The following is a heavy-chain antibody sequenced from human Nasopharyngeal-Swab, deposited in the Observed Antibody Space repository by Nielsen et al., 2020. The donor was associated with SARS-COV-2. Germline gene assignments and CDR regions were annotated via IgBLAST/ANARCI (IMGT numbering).Heavy chain of an antibody. CDR1: GFTFSSYS. V-gene: IGHV3-48*04. J-gene: IGHJ6*02. CDR3: ARGMWFRELSTTFYYYGMDV. D-gene: IGHD3-10*01. Sequence: GGSLRLSCAASGFTFSSYSMNWVRQAPGKGLEWVSYIRSSSSTIYYADSVKGRFTISRDNAKNSLYLQMNSLRAEDTAVYYCARGMWFRELSTTFYYYGMDVWGQGTTVTVSS. CDR2: IRSSSSTI.